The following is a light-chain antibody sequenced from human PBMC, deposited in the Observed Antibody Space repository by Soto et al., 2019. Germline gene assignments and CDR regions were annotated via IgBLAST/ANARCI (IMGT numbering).Light chain of an antibody. J-gene: IGKJ1*01. CDR1: QRVLYSSNNKHY. Sequence: DIVLTKSPDSLAVSLGERATINCKSSQRVLYSSNNKHYLAWYQQKPGQPPKLIIYWASTRESGVPDRFSGGGSGTDFTLTTSSLQAEDVAVYYCQQYYSTPVTFGQGTKVEVK. CDR2: WAS. V-gene: IGKV4-1*01. CDR3: QQYYSTPVT.